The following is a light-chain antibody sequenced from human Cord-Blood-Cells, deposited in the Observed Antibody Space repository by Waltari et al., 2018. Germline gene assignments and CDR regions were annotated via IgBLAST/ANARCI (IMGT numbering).Light chain of an antibody. V-gene: IGLV2-23*01. Sequence: QSALTQPASVSGSPGQSITISCTGTSSDVGSYHLVSWYQQHPGKAPKRMVYEGSKRPSGVSNLFSGSKSGNTASLTISGLQAEDEADYYCCSYAGSSTWVFGGGTKLTVL. CDR1: SSDVGSYHL. CDR2: EGS. CDR3: CSYAGSSTWV. J-gene: IGLJ3*02.